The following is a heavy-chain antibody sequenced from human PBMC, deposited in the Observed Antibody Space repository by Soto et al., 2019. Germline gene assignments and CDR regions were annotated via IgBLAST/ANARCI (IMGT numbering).Heavy chain of an antibody. Sequence: QVQLQESGPGLVKPSGTLSPTCAVSGGSFTSNNWWTWVRQPPGQGLEWIGEIYRTGSTNYNPSLKSRVTISLAKSENQFSLKVTSLTAADTAVYYCASRDPGTSVDYWGQGTLVTVSS. CDR3: ASRDPGTSVDY. CDR2: IYRTGST. D-gene: IGHD1-7*01. V-gene: IGHV4-4*02. J-gene: IGHJ4*02. CDR1: GGSFTSNNW.